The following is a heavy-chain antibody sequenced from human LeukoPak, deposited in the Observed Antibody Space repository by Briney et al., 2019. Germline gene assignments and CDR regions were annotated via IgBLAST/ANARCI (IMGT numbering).Heavy chain of an antibody. D-gene: IGHD1-26*01. CDR2: ISSSSSYI. V-gene: IGHV3-21*01. J-gene: IGHJ4*02. CDR3: ARCYSGSQYFDY. CDR1: GFTFSSYS. Sequence: GSLRLSCAASGFTFSSYSMNWVRQAPGNGLECVSSISSSSSYIYYPDSVKGRFTISRDNAKNSQYLQMNSLRADDTAVYYCARCYSGSQYFDYWGQGTLVTVSS.